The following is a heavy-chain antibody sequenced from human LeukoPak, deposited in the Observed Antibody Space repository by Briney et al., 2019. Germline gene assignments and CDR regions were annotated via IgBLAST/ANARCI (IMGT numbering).Heavy chain of an antibody. CDR1: GGSISSSSYY. CDR3: ARRRYGYSYGH. D-gene: IGHD5-18*01. CDR2: IYYSGST. J-gene: IGHJ4*02. Sequence: SETLSLTCTVSGGSISSSSYYWGWIRQPPGKGLEWIGSIYYSGSTYYNPSLKSRVTISVDTSKNQFSLKLSSVTAADTAVYYCARRRYGYSYGHWGQGTLVTVSS. V-gene: IGHV4-39*07.